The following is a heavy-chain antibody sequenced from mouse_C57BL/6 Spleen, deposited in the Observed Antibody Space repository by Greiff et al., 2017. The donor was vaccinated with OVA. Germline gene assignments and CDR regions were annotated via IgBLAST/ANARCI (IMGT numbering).Heavy chain of an antibody. D-gene: IGHD1-1*01. V-gene: IGHV3-1*01. CDR2: ISYSGST. CDR1: GYSITSGYD. J-gene: IGHJ2*01. Sequence: EVQLQQSGPGMVKPSQSLSLTCTVTGYSITSGYDWHWIRHFPGNKLEWMGYISYSGSTNYNHSLNSRIPITNDTSKHHLLLKLKSVTSEDTATYYCAIEGSSYFDYWGQGTTLTVSS. CDR3: AIEGSSYFDY.